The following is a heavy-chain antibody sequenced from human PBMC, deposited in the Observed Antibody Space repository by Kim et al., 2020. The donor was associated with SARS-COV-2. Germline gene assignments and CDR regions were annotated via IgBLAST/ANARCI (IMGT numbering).Heavy chain of an antibody. D-gene: IGHD2-2*01. CDR3: ARDRYANDAFDI. Sequence: SYAQKFQGRVTMTRDTSTSTVYMELSSLRSEDTAVYYCARDRYANDAFDIWGQGTMVTVSS. V-gene: IGHV1-46*01. J-gene: IGHJ3*02.